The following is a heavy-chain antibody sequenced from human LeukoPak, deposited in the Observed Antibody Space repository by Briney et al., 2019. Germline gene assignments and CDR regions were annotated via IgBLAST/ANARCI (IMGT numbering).Heavy chain of an antibody. V-gene: IGHV3-7*01. Sequence: GGSLRLSCAASGFTFNSHWMNWVRQAPGKGLEWVANIMQDGSEKYYLDSVEGRFTISRDNAKNSLYLQMNSLRADDTAVYCCARIGTEDYYMDVWGKGTTVTVSS. CDR3: ARIGTEDYYMDV. CDR1: GFTFNSHW. CDR2: IMQDGSEK. J-gene: IGHJ6*03. D-gene: IGHD1-7*01.